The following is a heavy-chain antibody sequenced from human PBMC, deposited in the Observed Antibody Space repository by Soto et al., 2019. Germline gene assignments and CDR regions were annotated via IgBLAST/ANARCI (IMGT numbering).Heavy chain of an antibody. J-gene: IGHJ4*02. CDR1: GASVTTTY. CDR2: IHYSGNS. D-gene: IGHD3-10*01. V-gene: IGHV4-59*02. Sequence: TLSLTCTVSGASVTTTYWSWIRQPPWKGLEWIGYIHYSGNSFYNPSRKSRVTMSVDTSKNQFSLRFTSVTAADTAVYFCARGAGDDATPFDYLGTGTLVPVSS. CDR3: ARGAGDDATPFDY.